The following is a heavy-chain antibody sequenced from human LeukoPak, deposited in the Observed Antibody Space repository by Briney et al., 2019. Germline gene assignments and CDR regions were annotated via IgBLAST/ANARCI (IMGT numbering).Heavy chain of an antibody. J-gene: IGHJ6*03. CDR3: AKGLRTGVGPYRGYHYYMDV. CDR1: GFTFRSFA. CDR2: INDNGAGT. Sequence: RAGGSLRLSCAASGFTFRSFAMSWVRQAPGKGLKWVSTINDNGAGTYYADSVNGRFTVSRDNSYNTVSLQMNSLRDEDTGVYYCAKGLRTGVGPYRGYHYYMDVWGRGATVTVSS. V-gene: IGHV3-23*01. D-gene: IGHD3-16*01.